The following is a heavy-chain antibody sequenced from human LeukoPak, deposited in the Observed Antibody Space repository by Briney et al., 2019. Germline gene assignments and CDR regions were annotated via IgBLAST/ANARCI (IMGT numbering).Heavy chain of an antibody. D-gene: IGHD1-1*01. CDR2: IYTSDSI. CDR1: GGSIRSYY. V-gene: IGHV4-4*07. J-gene: IGHJ3*02. Sequence: PSETLSLTCTVSGGSIRSYYWSWIRQPAGKGLEWIGRIYTSDSINYNPSLKSRVTMSVDTSKNQFSLKLSSVTAADTAVYYCARELDLLDAFDIWGQGTMVTVSS. CDR3: ARELDLLDAFDI.